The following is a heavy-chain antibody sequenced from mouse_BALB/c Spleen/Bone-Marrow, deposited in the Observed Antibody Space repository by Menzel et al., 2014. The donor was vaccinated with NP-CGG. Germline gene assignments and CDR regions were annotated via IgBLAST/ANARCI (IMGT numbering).Heavy chain of an antibody. CDR1: GYTFTSSW. CDR3: AREWTARAVDY. J-gene: IGHJ2*01. CDR2: IHPNTDNT. D-gene: IGHD3-2*01. V-gene: IGHV1S130*01. Sequence: QLQQSGSVLVRPGASVKLSCKASGYTFTSSWMHWAKQRPGQGLEWIGEIHPNTDNTNYNEKFKGKVTLTADKSSSTAYMQLSSLTSDDSAVYFCAREWTARAVDYWGQGTTLTVSS.